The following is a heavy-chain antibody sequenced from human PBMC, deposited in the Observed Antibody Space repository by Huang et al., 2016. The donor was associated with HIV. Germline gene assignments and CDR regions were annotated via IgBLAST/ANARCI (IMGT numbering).Heavy chain of an antibody. CDR1: GGSIRSDNYY. V-gene: IGHV4-39*02. D-gene: IGHD3-10*01. Sequence: QLQLQESGPGLVKPSETLSLTCTVSGGSIRSDNYYWGWIRQPPGKGLAWIGSIYYRGSTNYTQSLKSRVTITVDTSKSHFSLKMRPVTAADPSAYYWESLPGSITIIREVITDLYWHQGNLVTVSP. J-gene: IGHJ4*02. CDR2: IYYRGST. CDR3: ESLPGSITIIREVITDLY.